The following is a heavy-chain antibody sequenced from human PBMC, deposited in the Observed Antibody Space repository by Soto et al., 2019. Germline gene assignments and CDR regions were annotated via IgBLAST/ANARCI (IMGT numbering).Heavy chain of an antibody. Sequence: GGSLRLSCAASGFIFSSYNMNWVRQAPGKGLEWISYIRISGSSGSSTTYYADSVKGRFTISRDNAKNSLYLQMSSLRAEDTAVYYCAKDGVPMVMPFQFDYWGQGTLVTVSS. D-gene: IGHD3-10*01. J-gene: IGHJ4*02. V-gene: IGHV3-48*01. CDR1: GFIFSSYN. CDR3: AKDGVPMVMPFQFDY. CDR2: IRISGSSGSSTT.